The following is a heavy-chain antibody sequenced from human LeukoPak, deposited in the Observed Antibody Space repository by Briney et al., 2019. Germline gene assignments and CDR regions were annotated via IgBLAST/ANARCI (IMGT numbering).Heavy chain of an antibody. CDR2: ISGNNGNT. CDR1: GYSFTSYG. Sequence: ASVKVSCKASGYSFTSYGISWVRQAPGQGLEWMGWISGNNGNTNYAQKFQDRVTMTTDTSTSTAYMELRSLRSDDTAVYYCARVPYYDFWTGYYDFDYWGQGTLVTVSS. V-gene: IGHV1-18*01. CDR3: ARVPYYDFWTGYYDFDY. J-gene: IGHJ4*02. D-gene: IGHD3-3*01.